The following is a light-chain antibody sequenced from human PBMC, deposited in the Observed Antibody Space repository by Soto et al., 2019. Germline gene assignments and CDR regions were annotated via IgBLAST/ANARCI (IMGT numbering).Light chain of an antibody. Sequence: EIVTTQSPATLSVSLGERATLSCRASQSVRNNLAWYQQKPGQAPRLLIYGASTRATGIPARFSGSGSWTEFTFTISSLQSEDIAVYYCQQYDKWPPTFGQGTKVEIK. CDR3: QQYDKWPPT. J-gene: IGKJ1*01. V-gene: IGKV3-15*01. CDR2: GAS. CDR1: QSVRNN.